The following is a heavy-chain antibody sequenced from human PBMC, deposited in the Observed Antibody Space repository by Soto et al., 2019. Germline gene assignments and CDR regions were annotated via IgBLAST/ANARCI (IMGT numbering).Heavy chain of an antibody. D-gene: IGHD1-26*01. CDR1: GFTFSSYS. CDR3: ARDASRSDKVGATTFHHDY. J-gene: IGHJ4*02. CDR2: ISSSSSYI. V-gene: IGHV3-21*01. Sequence: EVQLVESGGGLVKPGGSLRLSCAASGFTFSSYSMNWVRQAPGKGLEWVSSISSSSSYIYYADSEKGRFTISRDNAKNSLYLQMNSLRAEDTAVYYCARDASRSDKVGATTFHHDYWGQGTLVTVSS.